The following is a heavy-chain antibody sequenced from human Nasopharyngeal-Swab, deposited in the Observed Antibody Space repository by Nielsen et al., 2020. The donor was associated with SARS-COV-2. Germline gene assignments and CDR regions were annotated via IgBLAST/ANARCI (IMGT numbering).Heavy chain of an antibody. CDR1: GGIFSSYA. J-gene: IGHJ3*01. CDR2: IIPIFGTA. Sequence: SAKVSCKASGGIFSSYATSWLRQAPGQGLEWMGGIIPIFGTANYAQKFQGRITITADKSTSTAYMQLSSLRSEDTAVYYCARRATTQMSDWGHGTMVTVSS. V-gene: IGHV1-69*06. D-gene: IGHD5-12*01. CDR3: ARRATTQMSD.